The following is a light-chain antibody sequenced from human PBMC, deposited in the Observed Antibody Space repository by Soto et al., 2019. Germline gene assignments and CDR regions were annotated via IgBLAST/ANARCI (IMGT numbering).Light chain of an antibody. Sequence: EIVMTQSPHSLSVSPGERATLSCRASQSVSTKLAWYQQKPGQAPRLLIYHASVSAAGIPARFSGSGSGTEFTLTISSLQSEDFAAYHCQQYNNWPPWTVGQGTKVDIK. CDR3: QQYNNWPPWT. V-gene: IGKV3D-15*01. CDR2: HAS. CDR1: QSVSTK. J-gene: IGKJ1*01.